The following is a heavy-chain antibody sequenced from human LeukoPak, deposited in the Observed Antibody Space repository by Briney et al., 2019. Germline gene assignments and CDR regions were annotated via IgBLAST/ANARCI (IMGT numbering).Heavy chain of an antibody. J-gene: IGHJ4*02. V-gene: IGHV3-23*01. CDR3: ARGASSGWYGYYFDY. Sequence: GGSLRLSCAAPGFTFSSYAMSWVRQAPGKGLEWVSAISGSGGSTYYADSVKGRFTISRDNAKNSLYLQMNSLRAEDTALYHCARGASSGWYGYYFDYWGQGTLVTVSS. D-gene: IGHD6-19*01. CDR2: ISGSGGST. CDR1: GFTFSSYA.